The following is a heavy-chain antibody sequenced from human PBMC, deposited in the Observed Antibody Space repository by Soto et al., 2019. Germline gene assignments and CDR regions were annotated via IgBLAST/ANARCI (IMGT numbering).Heavy chain of an antibody. CDR3: ARGSVRRGDH. CDR2: ISSSSTI. V-gene: IGHV3-48*02. CDR1: GFTFSSYA. J-gene: IGHJ4*02. D-gene: IGHD3-3*01. Sequence: GGSLRLSCAASGFTFSSYAMSWVRQAPGKGLEWVSYISSSSTIYYADSVKGRFTISRDNAKNSLYLQMNSLRDEDTAVYYCARGSVRRGDHWGQGTLVTVSS.